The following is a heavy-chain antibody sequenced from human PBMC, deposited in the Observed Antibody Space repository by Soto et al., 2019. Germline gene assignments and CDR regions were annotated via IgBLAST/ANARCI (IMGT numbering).Heavy chain of an antibody. CDR1: GFALTTSGGG. CDR3: AHRGERYGYRVFDK. J-gene: IGHJ4*02. D-gene: IGHD5-18*01. V-gene: IGHV2-5*01. CDR2: TYWYDDK. Sequence: ITLKESGPTLVKPTQTLTLTCTVSGFALTTSGGGVGWIRQPPGKALEGLAVTYWYDDKRYSQFLKSSLIITKDSSNTQVVLTMSNMDPVDTAAYYCAHRGERYGYRVFDKWGQGILVTVSS.